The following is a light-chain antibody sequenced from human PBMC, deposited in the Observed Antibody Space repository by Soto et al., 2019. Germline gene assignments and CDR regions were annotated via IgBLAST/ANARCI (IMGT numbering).Light chain of an antibody. J-gene: IGKJ4*01. CDR2: GAF. CDR1: QSVNHF. Sequence: EIVMTQSPATLSVSPGERVTLSCWASQSVNHFLAWYQQRPGQAPRLVIYGAFIRATGIPARFTGSGSGSEFTLTIGSLQPEDFAVYYFQQYHSWPLSFGGGTNLEIK. CDR3: QQYHSWPLS. V-gene: IGKV3-15*01.